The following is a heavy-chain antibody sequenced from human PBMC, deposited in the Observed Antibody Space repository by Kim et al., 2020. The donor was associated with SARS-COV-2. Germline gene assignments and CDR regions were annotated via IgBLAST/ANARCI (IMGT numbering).Heavy chain of an antibody. Sequence: GGSLRLSCAVSGFTFSNYAMSWVRQTPGRGLEWVSTVSGSGGSTYYSDSVKGRFTTSRDNSNNTLYMQMKNLRAEDTAVSYCTKGFGAPAGWHYFDPWG. J-gene: IGHJ5*02. CDR2: VSGSGGST. CDR3: TKGFGAPAGWHYFDP. CDR1: GFTFSNYA. D-gene: IGHD6-13*01. V-gene: IGHV3-23*01.